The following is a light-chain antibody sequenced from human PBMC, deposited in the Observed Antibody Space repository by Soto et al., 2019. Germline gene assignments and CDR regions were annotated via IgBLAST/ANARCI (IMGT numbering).Light chain of an antibody. CDR3: SSYTSSSPRV. V-gene: IGLV2-14*03. Sequence: QSVLTQPASVSGAPGQSITISCTGTSRDGGGYNYVPWYQHHPGKAPKLFIYDVSNGPSGVSNRFFGSKSGNTASLTISGLQPEDEADYYCSSYTSSSPRVFGTGTKVTVL. CDR1: SRDGGGYNY. J-gene: IGLJ1*01. CDR2: DVS.